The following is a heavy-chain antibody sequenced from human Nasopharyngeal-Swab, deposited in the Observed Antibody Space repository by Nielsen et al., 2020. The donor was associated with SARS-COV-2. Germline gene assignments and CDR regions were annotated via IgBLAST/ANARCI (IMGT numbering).Heavy chain of an antibody. D-gene: IGHD5/OR15-5a*01. J-gene: IGHJ4*02. V-gene: IGHV3-7*01. CDR2: VKQDGTEK. CDR1: GFTFSNYW. CDR3: ARKSSPFSASVH. Sequence: GESLKISCAASGFTFSNYWMTLVRQAPGKGLEWVANVKQDGTEKYYVDSVKGRFTISRDNAKNSLYLQMNSLRVEDTAVYYCARKSSPFSASVHWGQGSLVTVSS.